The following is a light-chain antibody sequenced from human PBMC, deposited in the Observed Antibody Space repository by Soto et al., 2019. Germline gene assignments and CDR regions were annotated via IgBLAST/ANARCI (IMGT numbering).Light chain of an antibody. J-gene: IGKJ5*01. CDR2: GAS. CDR3: QQYKNWPL. Sequence: MMMTQSPATLSVSPGERVTLSCRTSHSVNSHVAWYQQKPGQAPRLLLYGASTRATGIPVRFSGSGFGTEFTLTISSLQSEGFAVYYCQQYKNWPLFGQGTRLEIK. V-gene: IGKV3-15*01. CDR1: HSVNSH.